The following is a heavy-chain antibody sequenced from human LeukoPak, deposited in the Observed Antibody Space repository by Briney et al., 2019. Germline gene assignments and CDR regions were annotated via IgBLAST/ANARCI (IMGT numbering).Heavy chain of an antibody. Sequence: IPSETLSLTCTVSGGSISSSSYYWGWIRKPPGKGLEWIGSIYYSGSTYYNPSLKSRVTISVDTSKNQFSLKLRSVTAADTAVYYCARDESYYHSSGYPTWGQGTLVTVSS. V-gene: IGHV4-39*07. CDR1: GGSISSSSYY. J-gene: IGHJ5*02. CDR3: ARDESYYHSSGYPT. D-gene: IGHD3-22*01. CDR2: IYYSGST.